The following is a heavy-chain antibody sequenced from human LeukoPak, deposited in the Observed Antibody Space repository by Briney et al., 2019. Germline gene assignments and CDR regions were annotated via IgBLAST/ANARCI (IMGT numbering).Heavy chain of an antibody. V-gene: IGHV1-69*13. J-gene: IGHJ4*02. D-gene: IGHD1-1*01. CDR2: IIPIFGTA. CDR1: GGAFSSYA. Sequence: ASVKVSCKASGGAFSSYAISWVRQAPGQGLEWMGGIIPIFGTANYAQKFQGRVTITADESTSTAYMELSSLRSEDTAVYYCARAPTYGTTFFDYWGQGTLVTVSS. CDR3: ARAPTYGTTFFDY.